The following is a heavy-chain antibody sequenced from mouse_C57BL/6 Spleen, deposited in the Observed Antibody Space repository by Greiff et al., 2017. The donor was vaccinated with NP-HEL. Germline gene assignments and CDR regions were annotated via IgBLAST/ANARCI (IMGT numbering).Heavy chain of an antibody. CDR2: ISSGSSTI. CDR1: GFTFSDYG. Sequence: DVKLVESGGGLVKPGGSLKLSCAASGFTFSDYGMHWVRQAPEKGLEWVAYISSGSSTIYYADTVKGRFTISRDNAKNTLFLQMTSLRSEDTAMYYCARKCSYAMDYWGQGTSVTVSS. CDR3: ARKCSYAMDY. V-gene: IGHV5-17*01. J-gene: IGHJ4*01. D-gene: IGHD3-1*01.